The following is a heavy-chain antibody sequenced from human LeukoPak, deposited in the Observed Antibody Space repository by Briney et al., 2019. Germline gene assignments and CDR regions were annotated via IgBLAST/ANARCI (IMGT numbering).Heavy chain of an antibody. V-gene: IGHV3-30*04. CDR3: ARDMSCFIGGGFDY. Sequence: GGSLRLSCAASGFTFSSYAMHWVRQAPGKGLEWVAVISYDGSNKYYADSVKGRFTISRNNSKNTLYLQMNSLRAEDTAVYYCARDMSCFIGGGFDYWGQGTLVTVSS. CDR2: ISYDGSNK. D-gene: IGHD2-15*01. J-gene: IGHJ4*02. CDR1: GFTFSSYA.